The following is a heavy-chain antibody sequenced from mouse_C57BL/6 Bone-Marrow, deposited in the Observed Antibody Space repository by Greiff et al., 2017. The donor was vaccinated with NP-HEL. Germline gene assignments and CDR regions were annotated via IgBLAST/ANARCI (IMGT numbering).Heavy chain of an antibody. Sequence: EVKLVESGGGLVKPGGSLKLSCAASGFTFSDYGMHWVRQAPEKGLEWVAYISSGSSTIYYADTVKGRFTISRDNAKNTLFLQMTSLRSEDTAMYYCARPHTTVVATRRYFDVWGTGTTVTVSS. J-gene: IGHJ1*03. CDR2: ISSGSSTI. D-gene: IGHD1-1*01. CDR3: ARPHTTVVATRRYFDV. V-gene: IGHV5-17*01. CDR1: GFTFSDYG.